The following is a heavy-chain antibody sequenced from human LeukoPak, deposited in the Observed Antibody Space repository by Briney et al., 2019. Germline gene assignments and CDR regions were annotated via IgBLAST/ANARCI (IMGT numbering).Heavy chain of an antibody. J-gene: IGHJ4*02. CDR2: IWYDGSNK. CDR3: AKWGDYDVLTGYYVSDY. Sequence: PGGSLRLSCAASGFTFSSYGMHWVRQAPGKGLEWVAVIWYDGSNKYYADSVKGRFTISRDNSKNTVFLQMNSLRAEDTAVYYCAKWGDYDVLTGYYVSDYWGQGTLVTVSS. CDR1: GFTFSSYG. V-gene: IGHV3-33*06. D-gene: IGHD3-9*01.